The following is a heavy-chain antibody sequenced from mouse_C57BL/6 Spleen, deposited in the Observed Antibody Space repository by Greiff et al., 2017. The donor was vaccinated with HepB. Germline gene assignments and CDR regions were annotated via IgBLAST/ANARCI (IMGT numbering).Heavy chain of an antibody. CDR2: INPSTGGT. CDR1: GYSFTGYY. V-gene: IGHV1-42*01. J-gene: IGHJ3*01. D-gene: IGHD4-1*01. Sequence: VQLQQSGPELVKPGASVKISCKASGYSFTGYYMNWVKQSPEKSLEWIGEINPSTGGTTYNQKFKAKATLTVDKSSSTAYMQLKSLTSEDSAVYYCARERDWDAYWGQGTLVTVSA. CDR3: ARERDWDAY.